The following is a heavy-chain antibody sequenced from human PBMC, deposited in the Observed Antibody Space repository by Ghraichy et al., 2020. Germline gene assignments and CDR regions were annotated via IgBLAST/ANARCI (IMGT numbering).Heavy chain of an antibody. V-gene: IGHV3-21*06. D-gene: IGHD6-19*01. Sequence: GGSLTLSCAASGFTFSTYSMNWVRQAPGKGLEWVSSISSSSTYIYYADSVKGRFTISRDNSKNSMYLQINTLRAEDTAMYYCARGRAVAGSYYFDYWGLGTLVTVSS. J-gene: IGHJ4*02. CDR1: GFTFSTYS. CDR2: ISSSSTYI. CDR3: ARGRAVAGSYYFDY.